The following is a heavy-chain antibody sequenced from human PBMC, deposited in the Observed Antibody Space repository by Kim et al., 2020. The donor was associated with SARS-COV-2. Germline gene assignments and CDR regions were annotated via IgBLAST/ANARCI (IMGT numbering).Heavy chain of an antibody. J-gene: IGHJ4*02. V-gene: IGHV4-31*02. D-gene: IGHD1-26*01. CDR3: AREVVGANTWAVDY. Sequence: NPSLKSRVTISVDTSKNQFSLKLSSVTAADTAVYYCAREVVGANTWAVDYWGQGTLVTVSS.